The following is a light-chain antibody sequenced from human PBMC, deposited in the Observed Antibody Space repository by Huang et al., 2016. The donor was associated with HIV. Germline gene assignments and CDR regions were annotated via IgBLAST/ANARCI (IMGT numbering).Light chain of an antibody. J-gene: IGKJ5*01. Sequence: DIVMTQSPDTLSVSPGQRVTLSCRASESISSSLAWYQQKSGQAPRLLIYDASTRATDIPARFRGSGSGTEFTLTISILLSEDFAVYYCQQYNDWPPITFGQGTRLDMK. CDR2: DAS. CDR3: QQYNDWPPIT. V-gene: IGKV3-15*01. CDR1: ESISSS.